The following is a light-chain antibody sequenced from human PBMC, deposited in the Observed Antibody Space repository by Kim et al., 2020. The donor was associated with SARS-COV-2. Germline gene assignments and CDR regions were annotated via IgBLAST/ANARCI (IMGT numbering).Light chain of an antibody. CDR2: GAS. Sequence: DIQMTQSPSSLSASLGDRVTITCRASLSIGGYLNWYQQKPGRAPKLLIYGASTLQSGVPSRFSGSGSGSGTDFTLTISNLQPEDFATYHCQQSSNSLGTFGQGTKLEI. V-gene: IGKV1-39*01. CDR1: LSIGGY. CDR3: QQSSNSLGT. J-gene: IGKJ2*01.